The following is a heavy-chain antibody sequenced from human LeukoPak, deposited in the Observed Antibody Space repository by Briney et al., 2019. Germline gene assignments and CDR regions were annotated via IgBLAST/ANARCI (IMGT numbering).Heavy chain of an antibody. CDR2: ISSHSNTI. V-gene: IGHV3-48*02. CDR1: GFSFSSYN. Sequence: GGSLRLSCAASGFSFSSYNMNWVRQAPGKGLEWVSYISSHSNTIYYADSVKGRFTISRDNAKNSLYLQMNSLRDEDTAVYYCARGLDYFDYWGQRTLVTVSS. J-gene: IGHJ4*02. D-gene: IGHD6-19*01. CDR3: ARGLDYFDY.